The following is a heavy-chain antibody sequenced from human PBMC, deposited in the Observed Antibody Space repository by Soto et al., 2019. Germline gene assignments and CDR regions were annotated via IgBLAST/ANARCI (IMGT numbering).Heavy chain of an antibody. Sequence: QVQLQQWGAGLLKPSETLSLTCAVYGGSFSGYYWSWIRQPPGKGLEWIGEINHSGSTNYNPSLKSRVTISVDTSKNQFSLKLSSVTAADTAVYYCARGREYSGYSGVYYFDYWGQGTLVTVSS. J-gene: IGHJ4*02. V-gene: IGHV4-34*01. CDR3: ARGREYSGYSGVYYFDY. CDR2: INHSGST. CDR1: GGSFSGYY. D-gene: IGHD5-12*01.